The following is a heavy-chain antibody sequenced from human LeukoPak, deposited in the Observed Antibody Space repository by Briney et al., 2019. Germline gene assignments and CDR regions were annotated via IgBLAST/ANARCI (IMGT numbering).Heavy chain of an antibody. CDR3: AKRGVVIRVILVGFHKEAYYFDS. J-gene: IGHJ4*02. Sequence: GGSLRLSCAVSGITLSNYGMSWVRQAPGKGLEWVAGISDSGGRTNYADSAKGRLTISRDNPKNTLYLQMNSLRAEDTAVYFCAKRGVVIRVILVGFHKEAYYFDSWGQGALVTVSS. CDR2: ISDSGGRT. V-gene: IGHV3-23*01. D-gene: IGHD3-22*01. CDR1: GITLSNYG.